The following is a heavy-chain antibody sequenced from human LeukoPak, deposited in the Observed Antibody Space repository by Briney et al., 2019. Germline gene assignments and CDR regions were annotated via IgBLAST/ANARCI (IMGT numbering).Heavy chain of an antibody. Sequence: GGSLRFSCTASGFTLDSHDMHWVRQIQGQGLEWVAAVSSGFHAFFADSVQGRFTVSREDARNSLYLQMNSLRAGDTAVYYCVREARGYHYTYFDYWGQGTLVTVSS. CDR1: GFTLDSHD. CDR2: VSSGFHA. D-gene: IGHD5-18*01. CDR3: VREARGYHYTYFDY. V-gene: IGHV3-13*01. J-gene: IGHJ4*02.